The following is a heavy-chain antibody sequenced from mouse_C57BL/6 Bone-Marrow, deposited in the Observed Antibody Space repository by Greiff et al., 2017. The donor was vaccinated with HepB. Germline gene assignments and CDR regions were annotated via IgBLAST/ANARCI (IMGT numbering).Heavy chain of an antibody. V-gene: IGHV3-3*01. J-gene: IGHJ4*01. CDR3: ARDNSNGGDYYAMDY. CDR2: TFYSGIT. CDR1: GFSINSDCY. D-gene: IGHD2-5*01. Sequence: ESGPSLVRPSQTLSLTCTVTGFSINSDCYWIWIRQFPGNKLEYIGYTFYSGITYYNPSLESRTYITRDTSKNQFSLKLSSVTTEDTATYYCARDNSNGGDYYAMDYWGQGTSVTVSS.